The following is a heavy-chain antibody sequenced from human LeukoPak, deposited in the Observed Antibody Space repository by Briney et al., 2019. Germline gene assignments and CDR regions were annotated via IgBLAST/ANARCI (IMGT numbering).Heavy chain of an antibody. CDR3: ARALVPAAGLYYFDY. CDR1: GGSFSGYY. V-gene: IGHV4-59*01. J-gene: IGHJ4*02. CDR2: IYYSGST. Sequence: SETLSLTCAVYGGSFSGYYWSWIRQPPGKGLEWIGYIYYSGSTNYNPSLKSRVTISGDTSKNQFSLKLSSVTAADTAVYFCARALVPAAGLYYFDYWGQGTLVTVSS. D-gene: IGHD2-2*01.